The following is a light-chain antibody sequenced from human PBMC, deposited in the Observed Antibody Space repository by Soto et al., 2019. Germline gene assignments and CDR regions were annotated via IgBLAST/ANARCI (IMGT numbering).Light chain of an antibody. CDR2: DVS. Sequence: EIVLTQSPATLSLSPGDTATLSCRASQSVTSSLAWFQQKPGQAPRLLIYDVSRRATAIPARFSGSRSGTDFTLNISGLEPEDFAVYYCQQRTTWPTFGGGTQVEIK. J-gene: IGKJ4*01. CDR1: QSVTSS. CDR3: QQRTTWPT. V-gene: IGKV3-11*01.